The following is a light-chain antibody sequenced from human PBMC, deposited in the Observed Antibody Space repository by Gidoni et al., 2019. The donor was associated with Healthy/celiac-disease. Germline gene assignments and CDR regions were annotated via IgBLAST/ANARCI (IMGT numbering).Light chain of an antibody. J-gene: IGLJ3*02. CDR3: QVWDSSSDLRV. Sequence: SSVLTQPPSVSCAPGQKAMITCGGNNIGSKMVHWYQQKPGQAPVLVVYDDSDRPSGIPERFSGSNSGNTATLTISRVEAGDEADYYCQVWDSSSDLRVFGGGTKLTVL. CDR1: NIGSKM. V-gene: IGLV3-21*02. CDR2: DDS.